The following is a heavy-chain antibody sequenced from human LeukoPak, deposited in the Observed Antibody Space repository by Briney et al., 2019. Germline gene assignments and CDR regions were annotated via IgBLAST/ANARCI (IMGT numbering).Heavy chain of an antibody. CDR2: ISWNSGNI. D-gene: IGHD6-19*01. CDR3: AKDMDMAVAAGFDY. V-gene: IGHV3-9*01. CDR1: GFTFDDYA. Sequence: GGSLRLSCAASGFTFDDYAMHWVRQAPGKGLEWVSGISWNSGNIGYADSVKGRFTISRDNAKNSLYLQMNSLRAEDTALYYCAKDMDMAVAAGFDYWGQGTLVTVSS. J-gene: IGHJ4*02.